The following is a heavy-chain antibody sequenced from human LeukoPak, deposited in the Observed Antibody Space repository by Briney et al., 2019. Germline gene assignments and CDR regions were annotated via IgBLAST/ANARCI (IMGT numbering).Heavy chain of an antibody. J-gene: IGHJ4*02. V-gene: IGHV3-74*01. CDR3: TSGLPVRRSNNTPVDY. Sequence: SGGSLRLSCAASGFSFSVYWMHWVRQAPGKGPVWVSRIKTDGSITDYADSVKGRFTISRDNAKNTLYLQMNSLKTEDTAVYYCTSGLPVRRSNNTPVDYWGQGTLVTVSS. CDR2: IKTDGSIT. D-gene: IGHD2-21*01. CDR1: GFSFSVYW.